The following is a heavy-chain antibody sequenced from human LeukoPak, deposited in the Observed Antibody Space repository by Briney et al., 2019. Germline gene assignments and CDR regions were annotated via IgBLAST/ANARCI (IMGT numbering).Heavy chain of an antibody. V-gene: IGHV4-59*01. CDR1: GGSISGYY. D-gene: IGHD3-16*01. CDR3: ARVLDLSKRGLDAFDI. Sequence: SETLSLTCTVSGGSISGYYWSRIRQPPGKGLECVGYIFYSGSTNYNPSLKSRVIISVDTSKNQFSLKLSSVTAADTAVYYCARVLDLSKRGLDAFDIWGQGTMVTVSS. CDR2: IFYSGST. J-gene: IGHJ3*02.